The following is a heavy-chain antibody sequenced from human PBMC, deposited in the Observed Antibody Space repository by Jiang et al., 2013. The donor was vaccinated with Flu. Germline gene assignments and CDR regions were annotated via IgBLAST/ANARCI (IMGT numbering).Heavy chain of an antibody. J-gene: IGHJ2*01. V-gene: IGHV6-1*01. CDR3: ARALAVAGNAGWYYDL. CDR1: GDSVSSDSAA. D-gene: IGHD6-19*01. CDR2: TYYGSQWYN. Sequence: SQTLSLTCAISGDSVSSDSAAWNWVRQSPSRGLEWLGRTYYGSQWYNEYATSVQSRITIKPDTSKNQFSLQLNSVTPEDTAVYYCARALAVAGNAGWYYDLWGRGTLVTVSS.